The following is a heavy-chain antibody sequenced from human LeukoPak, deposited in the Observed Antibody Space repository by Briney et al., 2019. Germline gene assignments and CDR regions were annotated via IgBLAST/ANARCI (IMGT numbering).Heavy chain of an antibody. D-gene: IGHD6-13*01. J-gene: IGHJ4*02. CDR2: ISGRDGRT. V-gene: IGHV3-23*01. CDR3: CTSPSFGSSWYQFNY. CDR1: GLTFYTYA. Sequence: SGGSLRLSCAVSGLTFYTYAMSWVRQAPGKGLEWVSAISGRDGRTYYTDSVKGRFTISRDNSKNTLYLQMNSLRAEDTAVYYCCTSPSFGSSWYQFNYWGQGALVIVSS.